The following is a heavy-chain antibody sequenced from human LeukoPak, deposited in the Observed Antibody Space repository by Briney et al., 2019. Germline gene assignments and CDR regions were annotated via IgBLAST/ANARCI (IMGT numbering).Heavy chain of an antibody. Sequence: PGGSLRLSCAASGFTVSSNYMSWVRQAPGKGLEWVSYISSSGSTIYYADSVKGRFTISRDNAKNSLYLQMNSLRAEDTAVYYCAKERSYYDSSGEFDYWGQGTLVTVSS. J-gene: IGHJ4*02. V-gene: IGHV3-11*04. CDR3: AKERSYYDSSGEFDY. D-gene: IGHD3-22*01. CDR1: GFTVSSNY. CDR2: ISSSGSTI.